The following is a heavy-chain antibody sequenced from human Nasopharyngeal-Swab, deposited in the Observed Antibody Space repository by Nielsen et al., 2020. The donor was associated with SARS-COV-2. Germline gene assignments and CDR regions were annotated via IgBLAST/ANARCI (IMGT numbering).Heavy chain of an antibody. CDR1: GGSFSAYY. CDR2: INHSGST. D-gene: IGHD2-2*01. CDR3: ARGLSGIVPAPILGLGPYYYYYYMDV. Sequence: GSLRLSCAVYGGSFSAYYWSWIRQPPGKGLEWIAEINHSGSTNYNPSLKSRVTLSVDTSMNQFSLELRSVTAADTAVYYCARGLSGIVPAPILGLGPYYYYYYMDVWGKGTTVTVSS. J-gene: IGHJ6*03. V-gene: IGHV4-34*01.